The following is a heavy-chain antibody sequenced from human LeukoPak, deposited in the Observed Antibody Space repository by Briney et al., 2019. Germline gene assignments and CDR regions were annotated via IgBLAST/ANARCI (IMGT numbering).Heavy chain of an antibody. CDR1: GGSFSGYY. V-gene: IGHV4-34*01. CDR3: ARPYYYDSRIDP. CDR2: INHSGGT. D-gene: IGHD3-22*01. Sequence: SETLSLTCAVYGGSFSGYYWSWIRQPPGKGLEWIGEINHSGGTNYNPSLKSRVTISVDTSKNQFSLKLSSVTAADTAVYYCARPYYYDSRIDPWGQGTLVTVSS. J-gene: IGHJ5*02.